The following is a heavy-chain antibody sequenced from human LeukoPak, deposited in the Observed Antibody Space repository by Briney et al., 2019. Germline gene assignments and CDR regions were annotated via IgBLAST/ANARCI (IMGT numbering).Heavy chain of an antibody. CDR3: GRSLRDSYNHDVPYAFDI. CDR2: FYYYGGT. V-gene: IGHV4-59*07. J-gene: IGHJ3*02. CDR1: GGYISRYY. Sequence: SDTLPLTCSVSGGYISRYYWSWNRPPPRKGPELVGFFYYYGGTDFNPSPQSPATISVDISQNPFPLKLNSLNAADPAVFYFGRSLRDSYNHDVPYAFDIWGQGTMVTVSS. D-gene: IGHD5-24*01.